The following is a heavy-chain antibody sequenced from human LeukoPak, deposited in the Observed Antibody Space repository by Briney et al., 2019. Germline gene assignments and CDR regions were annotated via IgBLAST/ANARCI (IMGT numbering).Heavy chain of an antibody. J-gene: IGHJ5*02. CDR2: ISPSGDNT. V-gene: IGHV3-53*01. CDR3: AKTDCTSTSCYIGWFDP. Sequence: PGGSLRLSCAASGFAVSDNYMSWVRQAPGKGLEWVSVISPSGDNTYYADSMKGRFTISRDNSRNTLYLQVNTLRAADTALYYCAKTDCTSTSCYIGWFDPWGQGTLVTVSS. D-gene: IGHD2-2*02. CDR1: GFAVSDNY.